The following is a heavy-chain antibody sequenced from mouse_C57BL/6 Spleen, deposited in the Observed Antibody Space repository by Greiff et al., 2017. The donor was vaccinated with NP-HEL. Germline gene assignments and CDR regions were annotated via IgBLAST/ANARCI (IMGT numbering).Heavy chain of an antibody. D-gene: IGHD2-4*01. J-gene: IGHJ4*01. CDR1: GYTFTSYW. V-gene: IGHV1-69*01. CDR2: IDPSDSYT. CDR3: ARSYDYDEGHYAMDY. Sequence: VQLQQPGAELVMPGASVKLSCKASGYTFTSYWMHWVKQRPGQGLEWIGEIDPSDSYTNYNQQFKGKSTLTVDKSSSTAYMQLSSLTSEDSAVYDCARSYDYDEGHYAMDYWGQGTSVTVSS.